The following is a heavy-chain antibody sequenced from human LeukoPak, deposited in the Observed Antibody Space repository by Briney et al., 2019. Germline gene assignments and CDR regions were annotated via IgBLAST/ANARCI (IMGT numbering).Heavy chain of an antibody. CDR2: IFYGGST. CDR3: AGRGSGWYEVWFDA. D-gene: IGHD6-19*01. V-gene: IGHV4-59*08. Sequence: PSETLSLTCTVSGGSISDYFLTWIRQAPGRGPEWIAYIFYGGSTNYNPSLRSRVTLSVDTSKNQFSLNLTSVTAADTAVYYCAGRGSGWYEVWFDAWGQGTLVTVSS. J-gene: IGHJ5*02. CDR1: GGSISDYF.